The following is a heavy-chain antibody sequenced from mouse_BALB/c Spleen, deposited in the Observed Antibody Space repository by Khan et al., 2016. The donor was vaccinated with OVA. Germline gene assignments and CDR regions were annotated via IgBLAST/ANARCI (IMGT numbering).Heavy chain of an antibody. V-gene: IGHV3-2*02. Sequence: EVQLQESGPGLVKPSQSLSLTCTVTGYSITSDYAWNWIRQFPGNKLEWMGYISYSGRTSYNPSLQSRISVTRETSKNQFFLQLNSVTTEDTATYYCAMGRTYWGQGTLVTVSA. CDR1: GYSITSDYA. CDR3: AMGRTY. D-gene: IGHD4-1*01. J-gene: IGHJ3*01. CDR2: ISYSGRT.